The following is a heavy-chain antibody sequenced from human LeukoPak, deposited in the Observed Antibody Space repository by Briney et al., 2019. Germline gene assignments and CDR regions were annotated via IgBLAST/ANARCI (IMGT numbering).Heavy chain of an antibody. Sequence: KVSCKASGYTFTSYWIGWVRQMPGKGLEWMGIIYPGDSDTGYSPSFQGQVTISADKSISTAYLQWSSLKASDTAMYYCARGSGSYYRPSFDYWGQGTLVTVPS. J-gene: IGHJ4*02. CDR1: GYTFTSYW. CDR2: IYPGDSDT. D-gene: IGHD3-10*01. V-gene: IGHV5-51*01. CDR3: ARGSGSYYRPSFDY.